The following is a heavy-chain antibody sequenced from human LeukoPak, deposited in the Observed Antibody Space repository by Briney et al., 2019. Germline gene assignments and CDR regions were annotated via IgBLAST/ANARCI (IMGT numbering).Heavy chain of an antibody. CDR1: GGSISSYY. CDR3: ARVSAASFDY. V-gene: IGHV4-59*01. CDR2: IYYSGST. D-gene: IGHD6-13*01. Sequence: SETLSLTCTVSGGSISSYYWSWLRQPPGKGLEWIGYIYYSGSTNYNPSLKSRVTISVDTSKNQFSLKLSSVTAADTAVYYCARVSAASFDYWGQGTLVTVSS. J-gene: IGHJ4*02.